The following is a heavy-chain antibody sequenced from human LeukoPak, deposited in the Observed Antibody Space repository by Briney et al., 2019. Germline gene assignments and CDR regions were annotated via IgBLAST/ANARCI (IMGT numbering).Heavy chain of an antibody. CDR2: ISYDGSNK. J-gene: IGHJ4*02. CDR3: ARAANWNDGGFDY. CDR1: GFTFSSYV. V-gene: IGHV3-30*04. Sequence: PGGSLRLSCAASGFTFSSYVIRWVRQAPGKGLEWVAVISYDGSNKYYADSVKGRFTISRDNSKNTVYLQMNSLRAEDTAVYYCARAANWNDGGFDYWGQGTLVTVSS. D-gene: IGHD1-1*01.